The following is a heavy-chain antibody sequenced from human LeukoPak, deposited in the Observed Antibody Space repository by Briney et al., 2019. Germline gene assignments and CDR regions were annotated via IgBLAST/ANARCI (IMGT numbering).Heavy chain of an antibody. D-gene: IGHD3-22*01. CDR1: GGSISSYY. CDR3: AGDGADPEYYYDSSGYYLDY. Sequence: SETLSLTCTVSGGSISSYYWSWIRQPAGKGLEWIGRIYTSGSTNYNPSLKSRVTMSVDTSKNQFSLKLSSVTAADTAVYYCAGDGADPEYYYDSSGYYLDYWGQGTLVTVSS. V-gene: IGHV4-4*07. CDR2: IYTSGST. J-gene: IGHJ4*02.